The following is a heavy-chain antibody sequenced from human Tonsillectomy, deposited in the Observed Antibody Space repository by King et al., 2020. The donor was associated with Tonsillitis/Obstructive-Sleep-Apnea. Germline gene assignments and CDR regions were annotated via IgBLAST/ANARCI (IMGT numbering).Heavy chain of an antibody. D-gene: IGHD2-8*01. CDR3: VRHILACTNGVCHTYFDY. CDR2: IHYSGST. Sequence: QLQESGPGLVKPSETLSLTCTVSGGSISSYYWSWIRQPPGKGLEWIGYIHYSGSTNYNPSLKSRVTISVDTSKNQFSLKLSSVTAADTAVYYCVRHILACTNGVCHTYFDYWGQGTLVTVSS. J-gene: IGHJ4*02. CDR1: GGSISSYY. V-gene: IGHV4-59*08.